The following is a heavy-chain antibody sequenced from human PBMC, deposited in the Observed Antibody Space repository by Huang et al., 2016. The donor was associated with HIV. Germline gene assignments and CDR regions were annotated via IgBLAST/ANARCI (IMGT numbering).Heavy chain of an antibody. V-gene: IGHV4-34*01. CDR1: GGSFSRYS. D-gene: IGHD2-15*01. CDR2: ISQSGTT. Sequence: QGRLQQWGAGMLKPSETLSLTCAVYGGSFSRYSWTWVRQPPGRGLEWSGEISQSGTTNYNKSLESRVTISGDTSKNQFSLRLTSVTAADTATYFCARAPAGNDYSLYNYYGLDIWGQGTTVTVSS. J-gene: IGHJ6*02. CDR3: ARAPAGNDYSLYNYYGLDI.